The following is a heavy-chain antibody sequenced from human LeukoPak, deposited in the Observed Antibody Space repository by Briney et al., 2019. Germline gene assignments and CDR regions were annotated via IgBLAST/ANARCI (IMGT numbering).Heavy chain of an antibody. CDR1: GFTFSSYA. CDR3: AKAPAKYISSSGVVRSFDY. V-gene: IGHV3-23*01. D-gene: IGHD6-6*01. J-gene: IGHJ4*02. Sequence: PGGSLRLSCAASGFTFSSYAMSWVRQAPGKGLEWVSAISGSGGSTYSADSVKGRFTTSRDNSKNTVYLQMNSLRVDDTAVYYCAKAPAKYISSSGVVRSFDYWGQGTLVTVSS. CDR2: ISGSGGST.